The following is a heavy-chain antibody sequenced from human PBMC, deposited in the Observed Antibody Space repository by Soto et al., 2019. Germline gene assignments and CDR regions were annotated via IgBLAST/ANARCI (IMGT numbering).Heavy chain of an antibody. V-gene: IGHV4-4*07. D-gene: IGHD1-26*01. CDR2: MSITEAT. J-gene: IGHJ4*02. CDR3: ARVEVGKSSVADD. Sequence: QVQLQESGPGLVKPSETLSLTCTVSGASVNDFYWSWIRQPAGLGLEFIGRMSITEATNYNPSLKSRLSMSVDTSKNQFSLNLTSVTAADTAVYYCARVEVGKSSVADDWDQGILVTVSS. CDR1: GASVNDFY.